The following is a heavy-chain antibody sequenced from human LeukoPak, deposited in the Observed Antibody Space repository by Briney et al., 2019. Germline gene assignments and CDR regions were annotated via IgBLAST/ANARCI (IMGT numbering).Heavy chain of an antibody. CDR1: GGTFSSYA. J-gene: IGHJ6*03. CDR2: IIPIFGTA. CDR3: ARAPYSSGGSTNYYYSYYMDV. D-gene: IGHD6-19*01. V-gene: IGHV1-69*13. Sequence: VASVKVSCKASGGTFSSYAVTWVRQAPGQGLEWMAGIIPIFGTAHYAQKFQGRVTIAADESTSTAYMGLSSLRSEDTAVYYCARAPYSSGGSTNYYYSYYMDVWGKGTTVTVSS.